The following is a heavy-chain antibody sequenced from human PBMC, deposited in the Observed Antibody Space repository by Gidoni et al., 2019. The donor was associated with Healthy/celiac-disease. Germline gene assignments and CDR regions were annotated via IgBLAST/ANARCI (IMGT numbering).Heavy chain of an antibody. CDR3: TRGYRYFDWFDDY. CDR2: IRSKADGGTT. D-gene: IGHD3-9*01. V-gene: IGHV3-49*04. CDR1: GFTFGDYA. Sequence: EVQLVESGGGLVQPGRSLRLYCTASGFTFGDYAMSWVRQAPGKGLEWVGFIRSKADGGTTEYAASVKGRSTIARDDSKSIAYLQMNSLKTEDTAVYYCTRGYRYFDWFDDYWGQGTLVTVAS. J-gene: IGHJ4*02.